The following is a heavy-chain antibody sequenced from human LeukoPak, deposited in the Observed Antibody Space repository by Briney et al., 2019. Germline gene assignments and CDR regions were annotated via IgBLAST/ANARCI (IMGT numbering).Heavy chain of an antibody. CDR3: VKDRNSGWHLSDFDY. CDR1: GFTFRSYG. CDR2: IWTDGSNE. D-gene: IGHD3-10*01. J-gene: IGHJ4*02. Sequence: GGSLRLSCAASGFTFRSYGMDWVRQARDKALEWVALIWTDGSNEFYADSVKGRFIVSRDNSKNTLYLQMNSLRAEDTAVYYCVKDRNSGWHLSDFDYWGQGTLVTVSS. V-gene: IGHV3-33*06.